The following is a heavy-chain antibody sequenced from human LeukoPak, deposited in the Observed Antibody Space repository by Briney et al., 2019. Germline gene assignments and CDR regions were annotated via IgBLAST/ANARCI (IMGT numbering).Heavy chain of an antibody. CDR1: GFSFSTYN. CDR3: ARDLYYYGSGSDNFLYY. V-gene: IGHV3-48*01. Sequence: GGSLRLSCVDSGFSFSTYNMHWVRQAPGRGLEWISYISFTLSTIYYADSVKGRFTISRDNSKNTLYLQMNSLRAEDTAVYYCARDLYYYGSGSDNFLYYWGQGTLVTVSS. D-gene: IGHD3-10*01. J-gene: IGHJ4*02. CDR2: ISFTLSTI.